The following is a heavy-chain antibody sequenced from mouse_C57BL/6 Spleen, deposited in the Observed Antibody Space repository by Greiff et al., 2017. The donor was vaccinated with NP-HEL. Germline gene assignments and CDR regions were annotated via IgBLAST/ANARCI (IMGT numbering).Heavy chain of an antibody. Sequence: DVQLQESGGGLVKPGGSLKLSCAASGFTFSSYAMSWVRQTPEKRLEWVATISDGGSYTYYPDNVKGRFTISRDNAKNNLYLQMSHLKSEDTAMYYCARAYYGSSPAWFAYWGQGTLVTVSA. D-gene: IGHD1-1*01. J-gene: IGHJ3*01. CDR3: ARAYYGSSPAWFAY. CDR1: GFTFSSYA. CDR2: ISDGGSYT. V-gene: IGHV5-4*01.